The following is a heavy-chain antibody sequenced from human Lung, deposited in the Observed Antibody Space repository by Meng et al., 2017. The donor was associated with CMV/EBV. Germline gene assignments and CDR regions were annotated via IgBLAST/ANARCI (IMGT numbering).Heavy chain of an antibody. D-gene: IGHD6-13*01. CDR1: RGSISSDVHY. V-gene: IGHV4-39*01. Sequence: SXTLSLXCTVSRGSISSDVHYWGWIRQPPGKGLEWIGNIFHSGSTYYNPSLKSRVSISVDTSKNQFSLKLSSVTAADTAMYYCARQGTAAAVTRSRTFDYWGQGNXVTGAS. CDR2: IFHSGST. CDR3: ARQGTAAAVTRSRTFDY. J-gene: IGHJ4*02.